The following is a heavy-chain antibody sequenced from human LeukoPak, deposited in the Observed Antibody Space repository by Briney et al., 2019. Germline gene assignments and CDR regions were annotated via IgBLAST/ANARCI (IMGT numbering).Heavy chain of an antibody. J-gene: IGHJ5*02. V-gene: IGHV4-61*09. Sequence: SETLSLTCTVSGGSISTGSYCWSWIRQPAGKGLEWIGHIYTSGNTNYNPSLKSRVTISVDTSKNQFSLKLSSVTAADTAVYYCARARDGYYYDSSGYPYDWFDPWGQGTLVTVSS. CDR2: IYTSGNT. CDR3: ARARDGYYYDSSGYPYDWFDP. CDR1: GGSISTGSYC. D-gene: IGHD3-22*01.